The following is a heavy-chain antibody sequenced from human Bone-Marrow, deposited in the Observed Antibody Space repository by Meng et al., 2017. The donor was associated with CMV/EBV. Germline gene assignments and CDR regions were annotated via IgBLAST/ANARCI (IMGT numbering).Heavy chain of an antibody. CDR1: GYTFTGYY. Sequence: ASVKVSCKASGYTFTGYYMHWVQQAPGQGLEWMGWINPNSGGTNYAQKFQGRVTMTRDTSISTAYMELSRLRSDDTAVYYCARDLPAAIRTDYYYYYYGMDVWGQGTTDTVSS. V-gene: IGHV1-2*02. CDR2: INPNSGGT. D-gene: IGHD2-2*02. CDR3: ARDLPAAIRTDYYYYYYGMDV. J-gene: IGHJ6*02.